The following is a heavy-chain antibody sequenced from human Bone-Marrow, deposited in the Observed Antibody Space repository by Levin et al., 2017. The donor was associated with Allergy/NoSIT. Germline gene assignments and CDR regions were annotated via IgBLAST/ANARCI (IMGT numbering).Heavy chain of an antibody. CDR3: ARSGIWGSYRSDYYYYMDV. CDR2: ISAYNGNT. J-gene: IGHJ6*03. V-gene: IGHV1-18*01. CDR1: GYTFTSYG. Sequence: GESLKISCKASGYTFTSYGISWVRQAPGQGLEWMGWISAYNGNTNYAQKLQGRVTMTTDTSTSTAYMELRSLRSDDTAVYYCARSGIWGSYRSDYYYYMDVWGKGTTVTVSS. D-gene: IGHD3-16*02.